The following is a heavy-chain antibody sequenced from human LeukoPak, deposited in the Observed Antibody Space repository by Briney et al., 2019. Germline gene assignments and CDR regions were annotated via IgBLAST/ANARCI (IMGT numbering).Heavy chain of an antibody. J-gene: IGHJ4*02. CDR1: GFNFNYAW. V-gene: IGHV3-15*01. CDR2: IKSQRDGGAT. D-gene: IGHD4-23*01. CDR3: TTMVGSPTY. Sequence: GGSLRLSCAGSGFNFNYAWMTWLRQAPGKGLEWVGRIKSQRDGGATDYAAPVKSRFSLSRDDSRNTAFLQMTSLKTDDTGVYYCTTMVGSPTYWGQGALVAVSS.